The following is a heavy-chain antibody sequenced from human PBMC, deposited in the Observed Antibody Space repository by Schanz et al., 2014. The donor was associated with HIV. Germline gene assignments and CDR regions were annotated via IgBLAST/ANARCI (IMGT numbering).Heavy chain of an antibody. CDR2: IWFDGRNK. CDR1: GFTFSSYG. D-gene: IGHD3-22*01. CDR3: AKDRNYYESKYRGKGNYYYYYGMDV. V-gene: IGHV3-33*06. J-gene: IGHJ6*02. Sequence: QVQLVESGGGVVQPGRSLRLSCAASGFTFSSYGMHWVRQAPGKGLEWVAVIWFDGRNKYYGDSVKGRFMISRDNSNNTLYLQMNSLRADDAAVYYCAKDRNYYESKYRGKGNYYYYYGMDVWGQGTTVTVSS.